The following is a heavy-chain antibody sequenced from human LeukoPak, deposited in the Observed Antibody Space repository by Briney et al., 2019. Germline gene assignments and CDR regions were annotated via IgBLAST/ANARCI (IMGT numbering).Heavy chain of an antibody. CDR1: GFTFNTYA. CDR2: ISFGGGST. V-gene: IGHV3-23*01. CDR3: AKPLSNSSPSWGYFQH. D-gene: IGHD6-13*01. J-gene: IGHJ1*01. Sequence: GGSLRLSCAASGFTFNTYAMNWVRQAPGKGLEWVAAISFGGGSTYYADSVKGRFTISRDNSMHTLHLQMNSLRAEDTGIYYCAKPLSNSSPSWGYFQHWGQGTLVTVSS.